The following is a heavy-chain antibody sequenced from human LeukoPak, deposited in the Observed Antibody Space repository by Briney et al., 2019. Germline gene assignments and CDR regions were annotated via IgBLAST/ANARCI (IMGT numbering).Heavy chain of an antibody. CDR1: GFTFSSYD. J-gene: IGHJ4*02. D-gene: IGHD5-12*01. V-gene: IGHV3-13*01. CDR2: IGTAGDT. CDR3: ARASYGGYERDY. Sequence: GGSLRLSCAASGFTFSSYDMHWVRQATGKGLEWVSAIGTAGDTYYPGSVKGRFTISRENAKNSLYLQMSSLRAGDTAVYYCARASYGGYERDYWGQGTLVTVSS.